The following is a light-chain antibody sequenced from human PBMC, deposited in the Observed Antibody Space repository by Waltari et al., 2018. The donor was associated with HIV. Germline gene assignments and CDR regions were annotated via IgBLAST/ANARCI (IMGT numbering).Light chain of an antibody. CDR3: HRRNDGPPGA. CDR1: QSVSSY. J-gene: IGKJ4*01. Sequence: DIVLTQSPATLSLSPGERATLTFRASQSVSSYFAWYQQKPGQAPRLLIYYASKRATGIPARFSGSGSGTDFTLTISSLEPEDFAVYYCHRRNDGPPGAFGGGTKVEIK. V-gene: IGKV3-11*01. CDR2: YAS.